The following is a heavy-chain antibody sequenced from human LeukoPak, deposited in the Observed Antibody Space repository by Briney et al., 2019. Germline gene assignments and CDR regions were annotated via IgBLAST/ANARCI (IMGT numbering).Heavy chain of an antibody. D-gene: IGHD3-9*01. V-gene: IGHV3-23*01. CDR3: AKSEDYDILTGYYPLDY. CDR2: ISGSGGST. Sequence: GSLRLSCAASGFTFSSYAMSWVRQAPGKGLEWVSAISGSGGSTYYADSVKGRFTISRDNSKNTLSLQMNSLRAEDTAVYYCAKSEDYDILTGYYPLDYWGQGTPVTVSS. CDR1: GFTFSSYA. J-gene: IGHJ4*02.